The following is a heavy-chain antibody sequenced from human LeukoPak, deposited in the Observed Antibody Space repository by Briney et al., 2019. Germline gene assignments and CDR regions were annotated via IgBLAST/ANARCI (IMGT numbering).Heavy chain of an antibody. V-gene: IGHV3-30*02. Sequence: GGSLRLSCAASGFTFSSYGMHWVRQAPGKGLEGVAFIRYDGSNKYYADSVKGRFTISRDNSKNTLYLQMNSLRAEDTAVYYCAKDLYYGSGSYSFDYWGQGTLVTVSS. CDR3: AKDLYYGSGSYSFDY. CDR2: IRYDGSNK. J-gene: IGHJ4*02. CDR1: GFTFSSYG. D-gene: IGHD3-10*01.